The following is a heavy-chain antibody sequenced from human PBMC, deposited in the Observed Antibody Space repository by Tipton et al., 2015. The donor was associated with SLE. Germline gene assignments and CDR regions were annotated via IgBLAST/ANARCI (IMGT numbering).Heavy chain of an antibody. J-gene: IGHJ3*02. V-gene: IGHV4-31*03. D-gene: IGHD3-10*01. CDR2: IYYSGST. CDR3: ARPRDYYGSGSLPDAFDI. Sequence: LRLSCTVSGGSISSSGYYWSWLRQQPGKGLEWIGYIYYSGSTYYNPSLESRVTISLDSSKNQFSLKVTSVTAADSAVYYCARPRDYYGSGSLPDAFDIWGQGTMVTVSS. CDR1: GGSISSSGYY.